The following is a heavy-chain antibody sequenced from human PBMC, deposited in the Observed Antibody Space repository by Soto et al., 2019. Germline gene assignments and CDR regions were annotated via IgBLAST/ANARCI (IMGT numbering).Heavy chain of an antibody. V-gene: IGHV3-74*01. D-gene: IGHD5-12*01. J-gene: IGHJ6*03. CDR3: ARGARGYYYMAV. Sequence: EVQLVESGGGLVQHGGSLRLSCAASGFTFSNYWIHWVRQAPGKGLVWLSRINSDGGTTNYAESVKGGFTISRENAKNTLSLQMNSLGADDPAVYYCARGARGYYYMAVWGKGTTVTVSS. CDR2: INSDGGTT. CDR1: GFTFSNYW.